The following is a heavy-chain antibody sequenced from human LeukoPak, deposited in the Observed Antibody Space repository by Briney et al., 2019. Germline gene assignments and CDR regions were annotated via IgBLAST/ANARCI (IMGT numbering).Heavy chain of an antibody. CDR2: ISSGGST. V-gene: IGHV3-23*01. J-gene: IGHJ4*02. CDR1: GFTFNNYA. D-gene: IGHD1-26*01. Sequence: GGSLRLSCAAAGFTFNNYAMSWVRQAPGKGLKWVSGISSGGSTYYADSVKGRFTISRGNSKNTLYLQMNSLRAEETAVYYCAKDTYSTSPYYFDYWGQGTLVTVSS. CDR3: AKDTYSTSPYYFDY.